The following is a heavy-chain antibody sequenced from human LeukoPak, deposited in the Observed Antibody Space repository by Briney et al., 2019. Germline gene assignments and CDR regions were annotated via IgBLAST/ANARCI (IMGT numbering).Heavy chain of an antibody. CDR3: ARDFPEMPNY. J-gene: IGHJ4*02. CDR1: GYTFTRYY. Sequence: ATVKVSCKASGYTFTRYYMHWVRQAPGQGLEWMGIIDPSGGSTSYTQNFQGGVTMTRDATTSTVYLELSSLRSEDTAVYYCARDFPEMPNYWGQGTLVTASS. V-gene: IGHV1-46*01. D-gene: IGHD5-24*01. CDR2: IDPSGGST.